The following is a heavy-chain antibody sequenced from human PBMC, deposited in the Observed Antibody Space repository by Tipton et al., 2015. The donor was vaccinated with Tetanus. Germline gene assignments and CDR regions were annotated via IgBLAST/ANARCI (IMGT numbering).Heavy chain of an antibody. J-gene: IGHJ6*02. CDR3: ARDRGEYIYYGMDV. CDR2: IDPNSGAT. CDR1: GYTFTGYY. V-gene: IGHV1-2*02. D-gene: IGHD4-17*01. Sequence: QLVQSGAEMKRPGASVKVSCKASGYTFTGYYIYWVRQAPGQGLEWMGWIDPNSGATVYAQKFQGRVTMTRDTSISTAYMELRSLRSDDTAVYYCARDRGEYIYYGMDVWGPGTTVTVS.